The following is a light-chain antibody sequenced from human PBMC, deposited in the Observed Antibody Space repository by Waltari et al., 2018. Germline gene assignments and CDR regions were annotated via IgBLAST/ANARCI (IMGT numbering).Light chain of an antibody. CDR1: RSNIRAHYD. Sequence: QSDLPHPPSVSGAPGQRVPNSCTGSRSNIRAHYDVQWYHQLPGTAPKLLICRSTHRPSVVPDRFSGSKSGTSASLAITGLQADDEADYYCQSYDSGLSAYVFGTGTKVTVL. J-gene: IGLJ1*01. V-gene: IGLV1-40*01. CDR3: QSYDSGLSAYV. CDR2: RST.